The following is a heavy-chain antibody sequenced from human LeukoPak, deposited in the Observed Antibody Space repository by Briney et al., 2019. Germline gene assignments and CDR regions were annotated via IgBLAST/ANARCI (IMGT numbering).Heavy chain of an antibody. D-gene: IGHD5-18*01. CDR1: GFTFDDYA. CDR2: ISWNSGSI. J-gene: IGHJ4*02. CDR3: FGYSYGPGRNDY. V-gene: IGHV3-9*01. Sequence: PGGSLRLSCAASGFTFDDYAMHWVRQAPGKGLEWVSGISWNSGSIGYADSVKGRFTISRGNAKNSLYLQMNSLRIEDTALYYCFGYSYGPGRNDYWGQGTLVTVSS.